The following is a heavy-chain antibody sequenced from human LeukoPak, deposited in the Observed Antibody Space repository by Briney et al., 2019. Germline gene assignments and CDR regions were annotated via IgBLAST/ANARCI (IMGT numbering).Heavy chain of an antibody. D-gene: IGHD4-17*01. J-gene: IGHJ4*02. CDR2: ISSSGSTI. CDR3: ARDPPRYGDYVFDY. Sequence: GGSLRLSCAASGFTFSDYYMSWIRQAPGKGLEWVSYISSSGSTIYYADSVKGRFTISGDNAKNSLYLQMNSLRAEDTAVYYCARDPPRYGDYVFDYWGQGTLVTVSS. CDR1: GFTFSDYY. V-gene: IGHV3-11*01.